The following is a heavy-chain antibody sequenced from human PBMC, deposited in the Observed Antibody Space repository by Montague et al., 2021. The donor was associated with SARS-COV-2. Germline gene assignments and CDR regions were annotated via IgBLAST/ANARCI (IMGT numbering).Heavy chain of an antibody. V-gene: IGHV4-34*01. CDR3: ARIWYSSGYQGIYYFDY. J-gene: IGHJ4*02. Sequence: SETLSLTCAVYGGSFSGYYWSWIRQPPGKGLEWIGEINHSGSTKYNPSLKSRVTISVDTSKNQFSLKLSSVTAADTAVYYCARIWYSSGYQGIYYFDYWGQGTLVTVSS. CDR1: GGSFSGYY. CDR2: INHSGST. D-gene: IGHD3-22*01.